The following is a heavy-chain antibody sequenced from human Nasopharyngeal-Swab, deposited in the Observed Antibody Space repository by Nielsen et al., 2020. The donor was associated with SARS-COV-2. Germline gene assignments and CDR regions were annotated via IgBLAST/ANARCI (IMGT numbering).Heavy chain of an antibody. D-gene: IGHD1-1*01. V-gene: IGHV4-39*01. J-gene: IGHJ4*02. Sequence: WIRQPPGKGLEWIGSIYYSGSTYYNPSLKSRVTISVDTSKNQFSLKLSSVTAADTAVYYCARLSSTGSIYYFDYWGQGTLVTVSS. CDR3: ARLSSTGSIYYFDY. CDR2: IYYSGST.